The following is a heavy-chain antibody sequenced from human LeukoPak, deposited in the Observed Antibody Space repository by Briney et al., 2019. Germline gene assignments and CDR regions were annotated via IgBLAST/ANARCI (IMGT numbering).Heavy chain of an antibody. J-gene: IGHJ4*02. D-gene: IGHD7-27*01. CDR1: GGSISSGGYS. V-gene: IGHV4-30-2*01. CDR2: IYHSGST. Sequence: PSETPSLTCTVSGGSISSGGYSWSWIRQPPGKGLEWIGYIYHSGSTYYNPSLKSRVTISVDRSKNQFSLKLSSVTAADTAVYYCARGRTGDGADHFDYWGQGTLVTVSS. CDR3: ARGRTGDGADHFDY.